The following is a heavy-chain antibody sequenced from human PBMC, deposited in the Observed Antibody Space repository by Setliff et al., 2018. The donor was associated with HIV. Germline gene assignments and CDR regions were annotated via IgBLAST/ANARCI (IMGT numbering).Heavy chain of an antibody. D-gene: IGHD3-3*01. J-gene: IGHJ5*02. CDR1: GFTFGNFW. CDR3: ARVLLITNAVYGVVSNRFDP. V-gene: IGHV3-7*03. Sequence: PGGSLRLSCAASGFTFGNFWMHWVRQAPGKGLEWVASISPDGTRNHCVGSVKGRFTASSDNAKSSLYLQMNSLRAEDTAVYFCARVLLITNAVYGVVSNRFDPWGRGSQVTVSS. CDR2: ISPDGTRN.